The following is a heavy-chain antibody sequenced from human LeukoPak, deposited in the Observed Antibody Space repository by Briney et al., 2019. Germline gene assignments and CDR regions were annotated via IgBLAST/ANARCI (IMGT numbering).Heavy chain of an antibody. CDR1: GFTFRSYW. CDR2: IKQDGSDK. V-gene: IGHV3-7*01. CDR3: AKDLRPFYYDSSGVFDY. Sequence: GGSLRLSCAASGFTFRSYWMSWVRQAPGKGLDWVANIKQDGSDKYYVDSVKGRFTISRDNAKNSVYLQMNSLRAEDTAVYYCAKDLRPFYYDSSGVFDYWGQGTLVTVSS. J-gene: IGHJ4*02. D-gene: IGHD3-22*01.